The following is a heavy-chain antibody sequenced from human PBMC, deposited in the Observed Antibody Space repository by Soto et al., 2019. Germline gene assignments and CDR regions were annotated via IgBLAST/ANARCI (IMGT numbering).Heavy chain of an antibody. J-gene: IGHJ3*02. CDR1: GFTFSSYG. CDR3: AKDIPQHSITDAFDI. CDR2: ISYDGSNK. Sequence: GGSLRLSCAASGFTFSSYGMHWVRQAPGKGLEWVAVISYDGSNKYYADSVKGRFTISRDNSKNTLYLQMNSLRAEDTAVYYCAKDIPQHSITDAFDIWGRGTMVTVSS. V-gene: IGHV3-30*18. D-gene: IGHD3-3*02.